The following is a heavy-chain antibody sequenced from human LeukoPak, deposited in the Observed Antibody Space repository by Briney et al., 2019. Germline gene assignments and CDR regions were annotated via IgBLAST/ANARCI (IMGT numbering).Heavy chain of an antibody. J-gene: IGHJ5*02. CDR2: IYHSGST. D-gene: IGHD2-21*02. Sequence: SETLSLTCTVSGSSITGGYYWVWIRQPPGKGLEWVGSIYHSGSTYYIPSLKSRVTISVDTSKNQFSLKLSSVTAADTAVYYCARAYCGGDCYNSRGWFDPWDQGTLVTVSS. V-gene: IGHV4-38-2*02. CDR1: GSSITGGYY. CDR3: ARAYCGGDCYNSRGWFDP.